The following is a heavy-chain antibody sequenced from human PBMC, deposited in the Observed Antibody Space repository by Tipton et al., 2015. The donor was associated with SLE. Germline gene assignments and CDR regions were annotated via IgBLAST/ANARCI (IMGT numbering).Heavy chain of an antibody. J-gene: IGHJ4*02. CDR1: GFTFSSYW. CDR2: IYSGGSST. CDR3: ASRTGGGYFDY. V-gene: IGHV3-23*03. Sequence: GSLRLSCAASGFTFSSYWMSWVRQAPGKGLEWVSVIYSGGSSTYYADSVKGRFTISRDNSKNTLYLQMNSLRAEDTAVYYCASRTGGGYFDYWGQGTLVTVSS. D-gene: IGHD2-8*02.